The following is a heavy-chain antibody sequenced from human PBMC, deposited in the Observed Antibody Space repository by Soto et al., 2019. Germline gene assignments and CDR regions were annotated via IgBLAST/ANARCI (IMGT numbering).Heavy chain of an antibody. CDR3: AREGLLWFGELSVKVFGP. V-gene: IGHV3-33*01. J-gene: IGHJ5*02. CDR1: GFTFSSYG. Sequence: QVQLVESGGGVVQPGRSLRLSCAASGFTFSSYGMHWVRQAPGKGLEWVAVIWYDGSNKYYADSVKGRFTISRDNSKNTLYLQMNSLRAEDTAVYYCAREGLLWFGELSVKVFGPWGQGTLVTVSS. CDR2: IWYDGSNK. D-gene: IGHD3-10*01.